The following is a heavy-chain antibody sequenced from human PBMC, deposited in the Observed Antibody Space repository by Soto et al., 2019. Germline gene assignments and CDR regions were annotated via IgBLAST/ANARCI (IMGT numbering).Heavy chain of an antibody. Sequence: ASVKVSCKVSGYSLSDLSIHWVRQAPGKGLEWMGGLDAEDGETIYAQKLQGRGTMTEDTSTDTAYMELSSLTSEDTAMYYCATLPRTIERTPAAIWSFDSWGQGALVTVSS. V-gene: IGHV1-24*01. D-gene: IGHD2-2*01. J-gene: IGHJ4*02. CDR1: GYSLSDLS. CDR3: ATLPRTIERTPAAIWSFDS. CDR2: LDAEDGET.